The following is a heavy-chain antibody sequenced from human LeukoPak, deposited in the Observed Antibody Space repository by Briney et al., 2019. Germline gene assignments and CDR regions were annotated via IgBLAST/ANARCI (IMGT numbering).Heavy chain of an antibody. CDR2: IDPRDSYT. V-gene: IGHV5-10-1*01. Sequence: GESLKISCKASGYSFSNYWIGWVRQMPGKGLEWMGRIDPRDSYTKYSPSFEGHVTISVDKSISTAFLQWSSLKASDSAIYFCATGASKVTTDFANYWGQGTQVAVSS. CDR1: GYSFSNYW. CDR3: ATGASKVTTDFANY. J-gene: IGHJ4*02. D-gene: IGHD4-17*01.